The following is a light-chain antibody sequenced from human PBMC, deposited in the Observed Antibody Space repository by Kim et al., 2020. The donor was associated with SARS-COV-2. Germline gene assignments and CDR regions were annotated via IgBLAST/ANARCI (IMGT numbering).Light chain of an antibody. V-gene: IGKV3-20*01. J-gene: IGKJ2*01. Sequence: EIVLTQSPGTLSLSPGERATLSCRASQSVSSSYVAWYQQKPGQALRLLIYGTSSRATGIPDRFSGSGSGTDFTLTISRLEPEDFAVYYCQQYESSPHTFGQGTKLEI. CDR1: QSVSSSY. CDR3: QQYESSPHT. CDR2: GTS.